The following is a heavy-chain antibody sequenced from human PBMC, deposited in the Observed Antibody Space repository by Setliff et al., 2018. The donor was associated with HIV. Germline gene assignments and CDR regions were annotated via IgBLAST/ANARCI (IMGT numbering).Heavy chain of an antibody. CDR2: ISGSGGHT. CDR1: GFTFSNYA. J-gene: IGHJ3*02. Sequence: PGGSLRLSCAVSGFTFSNYAMNWVRQAPGKGLEWVSGISGSGGHTYYAESVKGRFTISSDKSKNTLYLQMNSLRAEDTAVYYCTQSQHLQYQMAAFDIWCQGTKVTVSS. D-gene: IGHD1-1*01. CDR3: TQSQHLQYQMAAFDI. V-gene: IGHV3-23*01.